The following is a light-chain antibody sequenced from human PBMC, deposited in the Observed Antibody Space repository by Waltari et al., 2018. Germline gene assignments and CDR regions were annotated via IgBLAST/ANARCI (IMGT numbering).Light chain of an antibody. CDR2: DVN. Sequence: QSALIQPRADSRSPEQSVIISCTGASSDVGSYDYCSWYHQHPGQAPTLLIYDVNHRPSGVPDRFSGSKSGNTASLTISGLQSEDDADYYCCSYAGNYANYVFGTGTKLT. V-gene: IGLV2-11*01. J-gene: IGLJ1*01. CDR3: CSYAGNYANYV. CDR1: SSDVGSYDY.